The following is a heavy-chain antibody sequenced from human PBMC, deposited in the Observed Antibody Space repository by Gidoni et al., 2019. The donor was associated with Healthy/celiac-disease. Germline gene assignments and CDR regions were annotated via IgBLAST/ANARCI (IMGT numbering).Heavy chain of an antibody. CDR3: ARDALESPCDY. CDR1: GLTFSDYY. Sequence: QVQLVGSGGGLVKPGGFLRFSCAASGLTFSDYYMSSIRQATGKGLEWVSYISRSGSTIYYADSVKGRFTISRDNAKNSLYLQMNSLRAEETAVYYCARDALESPCDYWGQGTLVTVSS. V-gene: IGHV3-11*01. CDR2: ISRSGSTI. J-gene: IGHJ4*02.